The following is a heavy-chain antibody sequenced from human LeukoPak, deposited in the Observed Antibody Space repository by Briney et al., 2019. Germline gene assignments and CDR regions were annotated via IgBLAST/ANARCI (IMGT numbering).Heavy chain of an antibody. D-gene: IGHD3-22*01. V-gene: IGHV3-23*01. J-gene: IGHJ3*02. CDR1: GFTFSSYA. CDR3: AKPRRVTMIVVVIHPIPKEAFDI. Sequence: GGSLRLSCAASGFTFSSYAMSSVRQAPGKGLEWVSAISGSGGSTYYADSVKGRFTISRDNSKNTLYLQMNSLRAEDTAVYYCAKPRRVTMIVVVIHPIPKEAFDIWGQGTMVTVSS. CDR2: ISGSGGST.